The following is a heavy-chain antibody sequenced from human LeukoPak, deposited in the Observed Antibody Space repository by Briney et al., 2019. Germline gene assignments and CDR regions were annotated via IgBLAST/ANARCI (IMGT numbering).Heavy chain of an antibody. Sequence: ASVKVSCKASGYTFTRNYMHWVRQAPGQGLEWMGIVNPRGGSTTYAQKFQGRLTMTRDTSTSTVYMELSSLRSEDTAVYYCAREDADYTFSFDFWGQGTLVTVSS. CDR1: GYTFTRNY. CDR3: AREDADYTFSFDF. CDR2: VNPRGGST. D-gene: IGHD4-17*01. J-gene: IGHJ4*02. V-gene: IGHV1-46*01.